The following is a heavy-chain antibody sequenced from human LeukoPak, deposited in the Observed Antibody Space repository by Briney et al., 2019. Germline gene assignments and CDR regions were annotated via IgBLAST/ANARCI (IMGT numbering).Heavy chain of an antibody. CDR2: INGSGNDI. V-gene: IGHV3-23*05. Sequence: HAGGSLRLSCAGNGFTFSKYAMNWIRQAPGKGLEWVSSINGSGNDIYYAGSVKGRFTISRDNSKNTLYLQMNNLRVEDTAVYYCAKCSGKHGVTDSWGQGTLVIVSS. CDR1: GFTFSKYA. D-gene: IGHD3-10*02. J-gene: IGHJ4*02. CDR3: AKCSGKHGVTDS.